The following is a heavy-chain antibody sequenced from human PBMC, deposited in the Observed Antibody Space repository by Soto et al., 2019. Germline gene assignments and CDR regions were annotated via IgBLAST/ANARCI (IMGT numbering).Heavy chain of an antibody. CDR1: GYSFTSYG. J-gene: IGHJ6*02. CDR2: IIPIFGTA. D-gene: IGHD5-18*01. CDR3: ARGSLDTAMARPSRYYYGMDV. V-gene: IGHV1-69*13. Sequence: GASVKLSCKDSGYSFTSYGISWVRQAPRQGLEWMGGIIPIFGTANYAQKFQGRVTITADESTSTAYMELSSLRSEDTAVYYCARGSLDTAMARPSRYYYGMDVWGQGTTVTVSS.